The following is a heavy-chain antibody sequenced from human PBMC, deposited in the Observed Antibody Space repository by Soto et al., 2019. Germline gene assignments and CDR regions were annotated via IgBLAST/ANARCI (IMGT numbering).Heavy chain of an antibody. J-gene: IGHJ6*02. D-gene: IGHD6-13*01. V-gene: IGHV4-61*01. CDR1: GGSISSGCYY. CDR2: IYYSGST. Sequence: PSETMSLTCTVSGGSISSGCYYWSWIRQHPGKGLEWIGYIYYSGSTNYNPSLKSRVTISVDTSKNQFSLKLSSVTAADTAVYYCASSNIAAAGFYYYGMDVWGRGTTVTVSS. CDR3: ASSNIAAAGFYYYGMDV.